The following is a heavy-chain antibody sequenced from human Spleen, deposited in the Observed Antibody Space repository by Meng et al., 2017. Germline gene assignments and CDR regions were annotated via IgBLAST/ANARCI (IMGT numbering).Heavy chain of an antibody. CDR2: IWYDGSNK. D-gene: IGHD3-3*01. Sequence: GESLMISCAASGFTFSSYGMHWVRQAPGKGLEWVAVIWYDGSNKYYADSVKGRFTISRDNSKNTLYLQMNSLGAEDTAVYYCARASEARWLEWWNYYYGMDVWGQGTTVTVSS. CDR1: GFTFSSYG. CDR3: ARASEARWLEWWNYYYGMDV. V-gene: IGHV3-33*01. J-gene: IGHJ6*02.